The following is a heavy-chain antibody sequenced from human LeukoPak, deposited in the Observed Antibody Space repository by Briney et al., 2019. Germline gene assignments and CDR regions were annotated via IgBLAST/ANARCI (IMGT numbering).Heavy chain of an antibody. CDR3: ARDRSGILGYYYNGMDV. CDR2: INPNRGVT. V-gene: IGHV1-2*02. Sequence: ASVKVSCKASGYTFTGYHVHWVRQAPGQGLEWVGWINPNRGVTNYAQKFQGRVTMTRHTSITTAHMELSRLRSDDTAVYYCARDRSGILGYYYNGMDVWGQGTTVTVSS. D-gene: IGHD3-10*01. J-gene: IGHJ6*02. CDR1: GYTFTGYH.